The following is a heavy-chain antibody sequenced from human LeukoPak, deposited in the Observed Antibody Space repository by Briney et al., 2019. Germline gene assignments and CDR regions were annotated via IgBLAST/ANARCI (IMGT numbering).Heavy chain of an antibody. V-gene: IGHV3-21*01. J-gene: IGHJ6*02. CDR3: ARGDYGDYYYYGVDV. D-gene: IGHD4-17*01. CDR1: VFTFRDYT. CDR2: INSSITYI. Sequence: PGGSLRLSRAPSVFTFRDYTIKSGSEGPRGRGWRVSSINSSITYIYYADSLKGRFTTSRDKAKNTLYLRMSTLRAPETPLYYFARGDYGDYYYYGVDVWGQGTTVTVSS.